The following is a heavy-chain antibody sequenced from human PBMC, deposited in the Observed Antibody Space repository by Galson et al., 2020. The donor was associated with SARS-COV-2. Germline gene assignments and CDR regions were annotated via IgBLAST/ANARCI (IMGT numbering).Heavy chain of an antibody. Sequence: SGPTLVKPRQTLTLTCRFSGLSVTTRGVRAAWIRQAPGKALQWLARLDWDDDKFYTSSLRTSLSVSKDTSRNQLLLTMTNMDPGDTGTYYCAHISEEDAFDIWGQGTKVTV. D-gene: IGHD1-26*01. V-gene: IGHV2-70*04. CDR2: LDWDDDK. CDR3: AHISEEDAFDI. CDR1: GLSVTTRGVR. J-gene: IGHJ3*02.